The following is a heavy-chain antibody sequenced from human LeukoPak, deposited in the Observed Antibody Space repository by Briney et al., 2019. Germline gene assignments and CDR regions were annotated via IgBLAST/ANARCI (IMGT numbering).Heavy chain of an antibody. CDR2: ISYDGSNK. D-gene: IGHD3-22*01. CDR3: ARDGLARGIVYMDV. V-gene: IGHV3-30*15. J-gene: IGHJ6*03. CDR1: GFTFSSYA. Sequence: GRSLRLSCAASGFTFSSYAMHWVRQAPGKGLEWVAVISYDGSNKYYADSVKGRFTISRDNSKNTLYLQMSSLRAEDTAVYYCARDGLARGIVYMDVWGKGTTVTVSS.